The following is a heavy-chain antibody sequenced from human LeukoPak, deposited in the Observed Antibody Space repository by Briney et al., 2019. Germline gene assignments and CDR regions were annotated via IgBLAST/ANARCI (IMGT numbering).Heavy chain of an antibody. D-gene: IGHD3-3*01. CDR2: INPNSGGT. V-gene: IGHV1-2*02. CDR1: GYTFTGYY. CDR3: AGDSTPQTYYGFWSGYYNPIDYYYGMDV. J-gene: IGHJ6*02. Sequence: GASVKVSCKASGYTFTGYYMHWVRQAPGQGLEWMGWINPNSGGTNYAQKFQGRVTMTRDTSISTAYMELSRLRSDDTAVYYCAGDSTPQTYYGFWSGYYNPIDYYYGMDVWGQGTTVTVSS.